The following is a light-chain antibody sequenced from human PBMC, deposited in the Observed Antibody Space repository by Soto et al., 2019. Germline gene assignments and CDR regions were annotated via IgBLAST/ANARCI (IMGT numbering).Light chain of an antibody. CDR3: QQRSNWLT. V-gene: IGKV3-11*01. Sequence: DIVLTQSLATLSISPGERATLSCRASQSVSSYLAWYQQKPGQAPRLLIYDASNRATGIPARFSGSGSGTDFTLTISSLEPEDFAVYYCQQRSNWLTFGGGTKVDIK. CDR2: DAS. CDR1: QSVSSY. J-gene: IGKJ4*01.